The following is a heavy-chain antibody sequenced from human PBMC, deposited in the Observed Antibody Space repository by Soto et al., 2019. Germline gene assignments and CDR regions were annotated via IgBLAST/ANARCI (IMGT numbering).Heavy chain of an antibody. V-gene: IGHV1-18*01. D-gene: IGHD6-13*01. CDR3: AGDRPGLAAAGDFYD. CDR2: ISAYNGNT. J-gene: IGHJ4*02. Sequence: QVQLVQSGAEVKKPGASVKVSCKASGYTFTSYGISWVRQAPGQGLEWMGWISAYNGNTNYAQKLQGRVTMTTDTSTSTAYRERRSLRSDDTAVYYCAGDRPGLAAAGDFYDWGQGTLVTVSS. CDR1: GYTFTSYG.